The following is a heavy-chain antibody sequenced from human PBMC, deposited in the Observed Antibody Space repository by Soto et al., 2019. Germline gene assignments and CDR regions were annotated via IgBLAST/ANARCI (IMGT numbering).Heavy chain of an antibody. Sequence: PGGSLRLSCAASGFTFSSYGMHWVRQAPGKGLEWVAVISYDGSNKYYADSVKGRFTISRDNSKNTLYLQMNSLRAEDTAVYYCAKDRDSSGCFDYWGQGTLVTVSS. CDR2: ISYDGSNK. D-gene: IGHD6-19*01. V-gene: IGHV3-30*18. CDR3: AKDRDSSGCFDY. CDR1: GFTFSSYG. J-gene: IGHJ4*02.